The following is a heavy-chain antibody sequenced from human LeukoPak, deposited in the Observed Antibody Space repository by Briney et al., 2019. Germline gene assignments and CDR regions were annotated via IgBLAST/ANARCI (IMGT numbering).Heavy chain of an antibody. CDR2: INPSGSST. Sequence: GASVKVSCKASGYSFTSHYMHWVRQAPGQGLEWMGLINPSGSSTLYAQKFQGRVTMTRDMSTTTDYMELSSLRSEDTAVYYCARDYSSSFHYCYCYYMDVWGKGTTVTVSS. CDR3: ARDYSSSFHYCYCYYMDV. CDR1: GYSFTSHY. V-gene: IGHV1-46*01. J-gene: IGHJ6*03. D-gene: IGHD6-6*01.